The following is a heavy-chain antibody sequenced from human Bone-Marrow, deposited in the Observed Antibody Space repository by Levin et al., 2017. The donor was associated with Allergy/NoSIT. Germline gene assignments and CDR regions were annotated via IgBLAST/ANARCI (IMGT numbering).Heavy chain of an antibody. CDR2: ISSTSTYI. Sequence: SGGSLRLSCAASGFTFNLYSMNWVRQAAGKGLEWVSSISSTSTYIFYADSVKGRFTVSRDNAKNSLYLQMNSLRAEDTAVYYCARDLDISILQGVIITDDGFDIWGQGTMVTVSS. CDR1: GFTFNLYS. CDR3: ARDLDISILQGVIITDDGFDI. D-gene: IGHD3-10*01. V-gene: IGHV3-21*01. J-gene: IGHJ3*02.